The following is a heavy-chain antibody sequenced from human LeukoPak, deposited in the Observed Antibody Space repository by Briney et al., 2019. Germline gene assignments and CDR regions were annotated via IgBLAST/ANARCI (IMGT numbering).Heavy chain of an antibody. V-gene: IGHV4-34*01. J-gene: IGHJ4*02. Sequence: PSETLSLTCAVYGGSFSGYCWSWIRQPPGKGLEWIGEINHSGSTNYNPSLKSRVTISVDTSKNQFSLKLSSVTAADTAVYYCASEEIVGATLDYWGQGTLVTVSS. CDR3: ASEEIVGATLDY. CDR1: GGSFSGYC. D-gene: IGHD1-26*01. CDR2: INHSGST.